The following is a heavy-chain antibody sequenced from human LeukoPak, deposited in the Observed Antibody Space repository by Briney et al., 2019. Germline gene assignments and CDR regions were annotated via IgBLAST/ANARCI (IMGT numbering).Heavy chain of an antibody. CDR2: IIPIFGTA. CDR1: GGTFSSYA. Sequence: SVKVSCKASGGTFSSYAISWVRQAPGQGLEWRGGIIPIFGTANYAQKFQGRVTITADESTSTAYMELSSLRSEDTAVYYCARGPYSSGWYVPFDYGMDVWGQGTTVTVSS. D-gene: IGHD6-19*01. J-gene: IGHJ6*02. CDR3: ARGPYSSGWYVPFDYGMDV. V-gene: IGHV1-69*13.